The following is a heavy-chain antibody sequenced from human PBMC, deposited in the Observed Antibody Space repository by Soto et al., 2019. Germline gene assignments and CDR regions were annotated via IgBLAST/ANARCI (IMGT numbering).Heavy chain of an antibody. CDR2: IYSSGST. J-gene: IGHJ4*02. V-gene: IGHV4-4*07. D-gene: IGHD1-20*01. CDR3: ACLYNWNGWSDY. CDR1: GVSITSYY. Sequence: QVQLQESDPGLVKPSETLSLTCTVSGVSITSYYWSWIRQPAGKGLEWIGRIYSSGSTNYNPSLKSRVTMSIDTSKNQFSLKLSSVTAADTAVYYCACLYNWNGWSDYWGQGTLVTVSS.